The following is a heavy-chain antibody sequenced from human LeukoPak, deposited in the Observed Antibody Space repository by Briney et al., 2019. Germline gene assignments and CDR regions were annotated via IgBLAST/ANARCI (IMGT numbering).Heavy chain of an antibody. CDR2: ISSSSSYI. Sequence: ASVKVSCKASGYTFTSYGFNWVRQAPGKGLEWVSSISSSSSYIYYADSVKGRFTISRDNAKNSLYLQMNSLRAEDTAVYYCARDSSGSYSGPGPVVYWGQGTLVTVSS. V-gene: IGHV3-21*01. CDR1: GYTFTSYG. J-gene: IGHJ4*02. D-gene: IGHD1-26*01. CDR3: ARDSSGSYSGPGPVVY.